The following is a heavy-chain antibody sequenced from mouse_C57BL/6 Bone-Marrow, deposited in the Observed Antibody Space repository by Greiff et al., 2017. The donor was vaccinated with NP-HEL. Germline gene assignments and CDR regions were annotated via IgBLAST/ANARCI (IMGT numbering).Heavy chain of an antibody. D-gene: IGHD2-4*01. CDR3: ARRDDYGGCGFAY. CDR1: GYTFTDYY. CDR2: INPNNGGT. V-gene: IGHV1-26*01. Sequence: VQLQQSGPELVKPGASVKISCKASGYTFTDYYMNWVKQSPGQSLEWIGDINPNNGGTSYNQKFKGKATLTVDTSSSTAYMELRSLTSEDSAVDDCARRDDYGGCGFAYWGQGTLVTVSA. J-gene: IGHJ3*01.